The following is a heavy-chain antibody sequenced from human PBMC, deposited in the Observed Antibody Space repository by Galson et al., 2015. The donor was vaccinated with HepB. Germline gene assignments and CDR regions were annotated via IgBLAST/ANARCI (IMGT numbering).Heavy chain of an antibody. V-gene: IGHV3-7*03. J-gene: IGHJ4*02. D-gene: IGHD3-10*01. Sequence: SLRLSCAASGFTFSSYAMSWVRQAPGKGLEWVANMKQDGSEKYYVDSMKGRLTISRDNAKNSLYLQMNSLRAEDTAVYYCARDREGWRVRGIIKGYDYWGQGTLVTVSS. CDR2: MKQDGSEK. CDR1: GFTFSSYA. CDR3: ARDREGWRVRGIIKGYDY.